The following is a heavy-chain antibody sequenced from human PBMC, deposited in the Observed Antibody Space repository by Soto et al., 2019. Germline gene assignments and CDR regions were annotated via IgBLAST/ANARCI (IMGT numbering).Heavy chain of an antibody. J-gene: IGHJ1*01. V-gene: IGHV3-30*04. CDR2: ISYDGSNK. CDR1: GFTFSSYA. CDR3: AKGGTIAARPAEYFQH. Sequence: GGSLRLSCAASGFTFSSYAMHWVRQAPGKGLEWVAVISYDGSNKYYADSVKGRFTISRDNSKNTLYLQMNILRAEDTAVYYCAKGGTIAARPAEYFQHWGQGTLVTVSS. D-gene: IGHD6-6*01.